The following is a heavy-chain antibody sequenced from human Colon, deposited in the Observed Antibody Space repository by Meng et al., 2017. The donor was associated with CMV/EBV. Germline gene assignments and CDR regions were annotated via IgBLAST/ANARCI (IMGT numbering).Heavy chain of an antibody. CDR1: GASITGSKW. Sequence: TCAVSGASITGSKWWSWVRQSPGRGLEWIGEIFHRGKTNYNPSLESRVTISVDKSENRFSLKLTSVTAADTAVYYCASQDSEVYGLGFWGQGTLVTVSS. CDR3: ASQDSEVYGLGF. CDR2: IFHRGKT. V-gene: IGHV4-4*02. D-gene: IGHD3-10*01. J-gene: IGHJ4*02.